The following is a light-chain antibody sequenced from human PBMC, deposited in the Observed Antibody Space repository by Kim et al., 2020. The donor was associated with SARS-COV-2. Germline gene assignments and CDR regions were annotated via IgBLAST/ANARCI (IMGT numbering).Light chain of an antibody. V-gene: IGKV1-6*01. CDR2: AAS. J-gene: IGKJ2*01. CDR1: QGIRND. Sequence: SAAVGDRVTITCRASQGIRNDLGWYQQKPGKAPKLLIYAASSLQSGVPSRFSGSGSGTDFTLTISSLQPEDFATYYCLQDYNYPYTFGQGTKLEI. CDR3: LQDYNYPYT.